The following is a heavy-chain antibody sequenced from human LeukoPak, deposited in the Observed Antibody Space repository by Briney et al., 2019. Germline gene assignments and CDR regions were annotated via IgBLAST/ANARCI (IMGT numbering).Heavy chain of an antibody. CDR3: GEQLVPKI. CDR1: GFTFSSYA. Sequence: GGSLRLSCAASGFTFSSYAMSWVRQAPGKGLEWVSATSGSGVSTYYADSVKGRFTISRDNSKNTLYLQMNSLSAEDTAVYYCGEQLVPKIRGQGTLVTVSS. D-gene: IGHD6-13*01. J-gene: IGHJ4*02. V-gene: IGHV3-23*01. CDR2: TSGSGVST.